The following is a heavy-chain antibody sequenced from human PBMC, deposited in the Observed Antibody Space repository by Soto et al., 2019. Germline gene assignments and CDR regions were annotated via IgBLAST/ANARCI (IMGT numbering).Heavy chain of an antibody. V-gene: IGHV1-2*02. Sequence: ASVKVSCKASGNTHTIYFIHWLRQAPGQGPEWMGWINSVSGGTNYAPRFRGRVSMTRDTSSATAFLDLSGLRSDDTAVYYCARGGSYYAHWGQGSLVTVS. D-gene: IGHD3-16*01. CDR1: GNTHTIYF. CDR3: ARGGSYYAH. CDR2: INSVSGGT. J-gene: IGHJ4*02.